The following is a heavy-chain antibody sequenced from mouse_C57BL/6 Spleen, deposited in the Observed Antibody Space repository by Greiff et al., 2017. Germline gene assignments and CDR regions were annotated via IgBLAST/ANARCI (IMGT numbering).Heavy chain of an antibody. D-gene: IGHD4-1*01. CDR2: IRLKSDNYAT. CDR3: TVLTGFDY. CDR1: GFTFSNYW. J-gene: IGHJ2*01. Sequence: EVKVVESGGGLVQPGGSMKLSCVASGFTFSNYWMNWVRQSPEKGLEWVAQIRLKSDNYATHYAESVKGRFTISRDDSKSSVYLQMNNLRAEDTGIYYCTVLTGFDYWGQGTTLTVSS. V-gene: IGHV6-3*01.